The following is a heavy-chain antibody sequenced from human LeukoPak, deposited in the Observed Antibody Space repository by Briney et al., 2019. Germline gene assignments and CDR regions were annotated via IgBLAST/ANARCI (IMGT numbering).Heavy chain of an antibody. J-gene: IGHJ3*02. V-gene: IGHV3-7*05. CDR3: ARLSRTPVAGRGAFDI. D-gene: IGHD6-19*01. CDR1: GLTFSDYA. CDR2: IKQDGSEK. Sequence: GGSLRLSCTASGLTFSDYAMSWVRQAPGKGLEWVANIKQDGSEKYYVDSVKGRFTISRDNAKNSLYLQMNSLRAEDTAVYYCARLSRTPVAGRGAFDIWGQGTMVTVSS.